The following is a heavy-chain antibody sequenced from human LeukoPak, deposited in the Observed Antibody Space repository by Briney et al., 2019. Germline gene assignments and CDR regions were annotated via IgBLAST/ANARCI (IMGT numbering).Heavy chain of an antibody. V-gene: IGHV3-30*02. D-gene: IGHD2/OR15-2a*01. CDR2: IRYDGSNK. Sequence: QPGGSLRLSCAASGFTFSSYGMHWVRQAPGKGLEWVAFIRYDGSNKYYADSVKGRFTISRDNSKNTLYLQMNSLRAEDTAVYYCDARGGAPFLSDAFDIWGQGTMVTVSS. CDR3: DARGGAPFLSDAFDI. CDR1: GFTFSSYG. J-gene: IGHJ3*02.